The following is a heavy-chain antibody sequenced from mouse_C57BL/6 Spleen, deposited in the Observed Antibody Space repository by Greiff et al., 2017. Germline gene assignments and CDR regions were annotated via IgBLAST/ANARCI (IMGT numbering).Heavy chain of an antibody. Sequence: QVQLQQSGPELVKPGASVKLSCKASGYTFTSYDINWVKQRPGQGLEWIGWIYPRDGSTKYNEKFKGKATLTVDTSTSTAYMELHSLTSEDSVVYFCARGVYDGYPRGGFDVWGTGTTVTVSS. CDR3: ARGVYDGYPRGGFDV. V-gene: IGHV1-85*01. D-gene: IGHD2-3*01. CDR2: IYPRDGST. J-gene: IGHJ1*03. CDR1: GYTFTSYD.